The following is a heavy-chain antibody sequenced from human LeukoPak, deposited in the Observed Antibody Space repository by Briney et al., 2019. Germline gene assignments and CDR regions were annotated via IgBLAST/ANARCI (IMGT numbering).Heavy chain of an antibody. CDR1: GFTFSSYA. CDR2: MSYDGSNK. Sequence: GGSLRLSCAASGFTFSSYAMHWVRQAPGKGLEWVADMSYDGSNKYYADSVKGRFTISRDNSKNTLYLQMNSLRAEDTAVYYCAKLSLLWFGEFESPFDYWGQGTLVTVSS. D-gene: IGHD3-10*01. CDR3: AKLSLLWFGEFESPFDY. J-gene: IGHJ4*02. V-gene: IGHV3-30-3*02.